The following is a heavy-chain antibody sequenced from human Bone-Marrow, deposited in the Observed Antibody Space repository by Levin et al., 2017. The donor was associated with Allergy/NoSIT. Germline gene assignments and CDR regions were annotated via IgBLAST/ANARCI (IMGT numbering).Heavy chain of an antibody. Sequence: GGSLRLSCAASGFTFSDYYMSWIRQAPGKGLEWVSYIGSSDSTIYYADSVKGRFTISRDNARNALYLQMNSLRDEDTAVYYCARDGSKYCSSTSCYSGHYYYGMDVWGQGTTVTVSS. CDR2: IGSSDSTI. D-gene: IGHD2-2*01. CDR1: GFTFSDYY. CDR3: ARDGSKYCSSTSCYSGHYYYGMDV. J-gene: IGHJ6*02. V-gene: IGHV3-11*01.